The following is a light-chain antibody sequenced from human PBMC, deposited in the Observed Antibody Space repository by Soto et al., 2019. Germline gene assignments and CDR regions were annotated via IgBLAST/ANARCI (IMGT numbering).Light chain of an antibody. CDR1: QSVRNY. CDR2: DAS. Sequence: DIQMTQYPSSXSASVGDRVTITCRASQSVRNYLNWFQQKPGKAPKLLIYDASSLQSGVPSRFSGSGSGTDFTLTFSSLQPEDFATYYCQQSYSTLYTFGQGTKVDIK. J-gene: IGKJ2*01. V-gene: IGKV1-39*01. CDR3: QQSYSTLYT.